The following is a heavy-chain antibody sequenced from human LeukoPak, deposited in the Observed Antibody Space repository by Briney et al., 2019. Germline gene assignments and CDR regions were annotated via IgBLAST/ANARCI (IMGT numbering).Heavy chain of an antibody. Sequence: GGSLRLSCAASGFTFSSYSMNWVRQAPGKGLEWVSAISSSSTYIFYADSVKGRFTISRDNPENFSDLQINSLRAQDTALYYCAGVGAASYSSGKGQLSAHFDYWGQGTLVTVSS. CDR2: ISSSSTYI. D-gene: IGHD3-22*01. V-gene: IGHV3-21*04. J-gene: IGHJ4*02. CDR1: GFTFSSYS. CDR3: AGVGAASYSSGKGQLSAHFDY.